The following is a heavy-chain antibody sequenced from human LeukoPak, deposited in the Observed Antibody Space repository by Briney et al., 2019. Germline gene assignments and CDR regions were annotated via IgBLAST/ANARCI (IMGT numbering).Heavy chain of an antibody. CDR1: GFAVSNNY. Sequence: PGGSLRLSCAASGFAVSNNYMTWVRQAPGKGLEWVSVIYKDGSTYYADSVKGRFTISRDNSKNTLYLQMNSLRAEDTAVYYCARARNYGDYRLDYWGQGTLVTVSS. D-gene: IGHD4-17*01. V-gene: IGHV3-53*01. CDR2: IYKDGST. J-gene: IGHJ4*02. CDR3: ARARNYGDYRLDY.